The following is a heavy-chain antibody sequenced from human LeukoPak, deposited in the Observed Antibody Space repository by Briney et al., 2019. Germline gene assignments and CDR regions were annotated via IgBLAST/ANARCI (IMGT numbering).Heavy chain of an antibody. V-gene: IGHV3-23*01. D-gene: IGHD6-19*01. CDR1: GFSFSSYG. CDR2: ISASGGTT. Sequence: GGSLRLSCAASGFSFSSYGISWVRQAPGKGLEWVSAISASGGTTYYADSVKGRFTISRDNSKNTLYLQMNSLRAEDTAVYYCARDRRASGWYFDYWGQGTLVTVSS. J-gene: IGHJ4*02. CDR3: ARDRRASGWYFDY.